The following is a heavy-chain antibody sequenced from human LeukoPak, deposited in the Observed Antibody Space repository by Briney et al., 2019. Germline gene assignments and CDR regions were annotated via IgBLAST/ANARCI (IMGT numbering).Heavy chain of an antibody. CDR2: INAAGSDT. Sequence: GGSLRLSCAASGFSFSAYWMSWVRQAPGTGLEWVANINAAGSDTYYVDPVKGRFSISRDNAKNLVYLQMNSLRAEDTAVYHCARFGYVAAVDVWGQGTPVTVSS. CDR1: GFSFSAYW. J-gene: IGHJ4*02. CDR3: ARFGYVAAVDV. D-gene: IGHD2-15*01. V-gene: IGHV3-7*01.